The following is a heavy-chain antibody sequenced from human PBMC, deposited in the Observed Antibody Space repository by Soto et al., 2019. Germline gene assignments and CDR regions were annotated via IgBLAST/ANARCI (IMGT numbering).Heavy chain of an antibody. CDR1: GGTFSSYA. D-gene: IGHD6-19*01. CDR3: AAELREGGLVHRTPGY. V-gene: IGHV1-69*05. J-gene: IGHJ4*02. CDR2: IIPIFGTA. Sequence: ASVKVSCKASGGTFSSYAISWVRQAPGQGLEWMGGIIPIFGTANYAQKFQERVTFTRDMSTSTAYMELTSLRSEDTAVYYCAAELREGGLVHRTPGYWGQGTLVTVSS.